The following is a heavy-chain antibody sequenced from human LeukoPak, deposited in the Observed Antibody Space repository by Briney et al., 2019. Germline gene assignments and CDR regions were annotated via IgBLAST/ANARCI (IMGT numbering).Heavy chain of an antibody. CDR3: ARDCSGGSCYSEGLSDAFDI. J-gene: IGHJ3*02. CDR2: IYYTET. Sequence: SETLSLTCTVSGGSVSNYYWSWIRQSPGKGLEWIGYIYYTETSYNPSLKSRVTISADTSKNQFSLKLSSVTAADTAVYYCARDCSGGSCYSEGLSDAFDIWGQGTMVTVSS. CDR1: GGSVSNYY. V-gene: IGHV4-59*02. D-gene: IGHD2-15*01.